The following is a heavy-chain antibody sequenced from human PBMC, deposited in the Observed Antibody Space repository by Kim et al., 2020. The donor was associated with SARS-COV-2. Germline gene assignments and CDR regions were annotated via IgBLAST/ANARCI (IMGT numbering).Heavy chain of an antibody. CDR3: ASLKTTVTTLYYYGMDV. V-gene: IGHV4-34*01. CDR2: INHSGST. Sequence: SETLSLTCAVYGGSFSGYYWSWIRQPPGKGLEWIGEINHSGSTNYNPSLKSRVTISVDTSKNQFSLKLSSETAADTAVYYCASLKTTVTTLYYYGMDVWGQGTTVTVSS. D-gene: IGHD4-17*01. J-gene: IGHJ6*02. CDR1: GGSFSGYY.